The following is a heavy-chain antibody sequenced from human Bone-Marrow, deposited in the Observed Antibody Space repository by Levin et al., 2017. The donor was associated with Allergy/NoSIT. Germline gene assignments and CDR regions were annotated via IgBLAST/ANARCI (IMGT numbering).Heavy chain of an antibody. CDR2: IFNSETT. CDR1: GGSVSSGPYY. V-gene: IGHV4-61*01. Sequence: SQTLSLTCTVPGGSVSSGPYYWTWIRQPPGKGLEWIGNIFNSETTYYNPSLKSRVTVSADTSKNQFSLKLTSVTAADTAVYYCVRDNGKYLLLQDSWGHGILVIVSS. J-gene: IGHJ5*01. CDR3: VRDNGKYLLLQDS. D-gene: IGHD2-2*01.